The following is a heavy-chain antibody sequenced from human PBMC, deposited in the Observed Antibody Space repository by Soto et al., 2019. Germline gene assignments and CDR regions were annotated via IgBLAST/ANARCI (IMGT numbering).Heavy chain of an antibody. CDR2: IYPGPSDT. Sequence: GESLKISCKGSGYSFTNYWIGWVRQMPGKGLEWMGSIYPGPSDTRYSPSFQGQVTISADESISAAYLQWSSLKASDTAIYYCARRGDYMDVWGKGTTVTVS. CDR3: ARRGDYMDV. J-gene: IGHJ6*03. D-gene: IGHD3-10*01. V-gene: IGHV5-51*01. CDR1: GYSFTNYW.